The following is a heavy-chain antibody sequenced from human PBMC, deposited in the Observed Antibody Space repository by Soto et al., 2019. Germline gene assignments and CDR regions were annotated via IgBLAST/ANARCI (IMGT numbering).Heavy chain of an antibody. J-gene: IGHJ3*02. CDR2: IYYSGST. V-gene: IGHV4-59*13. Sequence: SETLSLTCTVSGGSISSCYWNWIRQPPGKGLGWMGYIYYSGSTTYNPSLKSRVTISVDTSKNQFSLKLSSVTAADSAAYHRARGGAVAGSWAFDIWGQGTMVTVPS. CDR1: GGSISSCY. CDR3: ARGGAVAGSWAFDI. D-gene: IGHD6-19*01.